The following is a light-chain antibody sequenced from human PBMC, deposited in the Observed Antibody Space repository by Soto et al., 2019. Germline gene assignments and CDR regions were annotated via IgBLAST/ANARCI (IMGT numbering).Light chain of an antibody. J-gene: IGKJ1*01. Sequence: EIVMTQSPATLSVSPGERATLSCRASQRISSNLAWFQQKPGQAPRLLIYRASTRATGIPARFSGSGSGTEFTLTISSVQSEDFAVYYCQQYNDWPRTFGQGTKVEIK. CDR1: QRISSN. CDR2: RAS. V-gene: IGKV3-15*01. CDR3: QQYNDWPRT.